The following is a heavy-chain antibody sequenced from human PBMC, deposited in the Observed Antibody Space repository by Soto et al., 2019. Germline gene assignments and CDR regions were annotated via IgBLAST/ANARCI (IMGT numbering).Heavy chain of an antibody. D-gene: IGHD3-3*01. J-gene: IGHJ6*03. CDR1: GYTFTSYG. V-gene: IGHV1-18*01. Sequence: GASVKVSCKASGYTFTSYGISWVRQAPGQGLEWMGWISAYNGNTNYAQKLQCRVTMSTDTSTSTAYMELRSLRSDDTAVYYCARGVPAAISTYYDFWSGSRGDYYYYYMDVWGKGTTVTVSS. CDR2: ISAYNGNT. CDR3: ARGVPAAISTYYDFWSGSRGDYYYYYMDV.